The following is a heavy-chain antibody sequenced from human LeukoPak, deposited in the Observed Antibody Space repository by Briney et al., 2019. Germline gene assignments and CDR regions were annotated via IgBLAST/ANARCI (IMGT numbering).Heavy chain of an antibody. CDR1: GFTFSSYA. Sequence: GGSLRLSCAASGFTFSSYAMSWVRQAPGKGLEWVSGISSSGDSTYYADSVRGRFTISRDNSKDTLYLQVKSLRVEDTAIYFCAKPLYAVKGKNFFDYWGQGTLVTVSS. CDR2: ISSSGDST. V-gene: IGHV3-23*01. J-gene: IGHJ4*02. CDR3: AKPLYAVKGKNFFDY. D-gene: IGHD2-8*01.